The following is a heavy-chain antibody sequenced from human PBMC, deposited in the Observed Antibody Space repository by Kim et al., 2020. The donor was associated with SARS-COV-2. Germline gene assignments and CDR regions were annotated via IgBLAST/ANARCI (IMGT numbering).Heavy chain of an antibody. V-gene: IGHV1-2*04. CDR2: INPNSGGT. Sequence: ASVKVSCKASGYTFTGYYMHWVRQAPGQGLEWMGWINPNSGGTNYAQKFQGWVTMTRDTSISTAYMELSRLRSDDTAVYYCARNAGGVLRYFDWLSPDAFDIWGQGTMVTVSS. J-gene: IGHJ3*02. D-gene: IGHD3-9*01. CDR1: GYTFTGYY. CDR3: ARNAGGVLRYFDWLSPDAFDI.